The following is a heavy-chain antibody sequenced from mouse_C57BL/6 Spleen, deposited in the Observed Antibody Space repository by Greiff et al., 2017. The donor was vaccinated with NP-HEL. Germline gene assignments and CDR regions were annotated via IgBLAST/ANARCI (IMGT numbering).Heavy chain of an antibody. V-gene: IGHV1-81*01. Sequence: VKLQESGAELARPGASVKLSCKASGYTFTSYGISWVKQRTGQGLEWIGEIYPRSGNTYYNEKFKGKATLTADKSSSTAYMELRSLTSEDSAVYFCARRTTVVAMDYAMDYWGQGTSVTVSS. CDR1: GYTFTSYG. D-gene: IGHD1-1*01. CDR2: IYPRSGNT. J-gene: IGHJ4*01. CDR3: ARRTTVVAMDYAMDY.